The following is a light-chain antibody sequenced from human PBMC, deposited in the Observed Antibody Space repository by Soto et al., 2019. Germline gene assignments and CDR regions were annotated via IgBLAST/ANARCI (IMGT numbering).Light chain of an antibody. CDR2: DAS. V-gene: IGKV1-33*01. CDR3: QQYENLPT. CDR1: ENINNY. J-gene: IGKJ5*01. Sequence: DIQMTHSPSSLSASVVDRFTITCQPIENINNYLNWYQQKPGRAPKLLIYDASNLEAGVPSRFRGSGSGTDFTFTISRLQPEDIATYYCQQYENLPTFGQGTRLEIK.